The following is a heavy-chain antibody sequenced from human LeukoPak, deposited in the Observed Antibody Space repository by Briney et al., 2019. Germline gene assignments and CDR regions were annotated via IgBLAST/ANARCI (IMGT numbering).Heavy chain of an antibody. CDR2: ISSNE. J-gene: IGHJ4*02. V-gene: IGHV3-NL1*01. CDR3: VKGGGNSRPYFFDY. Sequence: PGGSLRLSCSASGFTFSRYAMHWVRQAPGKGLEYVSGISSNEDSVKGRFTISRDNSKNTLYLQMSSLRAEDTAVYYCVKGGGNSRPYFFDYWGQGTLITVSS. CDR1: GFTFSRYA. D-gene: IGHD4-23*01.